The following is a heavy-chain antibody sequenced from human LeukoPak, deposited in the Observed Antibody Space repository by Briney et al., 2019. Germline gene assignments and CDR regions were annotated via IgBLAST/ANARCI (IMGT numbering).Heavy chain of an antibody. D-gene: IGHD4-17*01. Sequence: QPGGSLRLSCAASGITFNNFAMSWVRQAPGKGLEWVSAISGSGGSTYYADSVKGRFTISRDNSKNTLYLQMNSLRAEDTAVYYCAKDPTTVTHWYFDLWGRGTLVTVSS. CDR1: GITFNNFA. CDR3: AKDPTTVTHWYFDL. J-gene: IGHJ2*01. CDR2: ISGSGGST. V-gene: IGHV3-23*01.